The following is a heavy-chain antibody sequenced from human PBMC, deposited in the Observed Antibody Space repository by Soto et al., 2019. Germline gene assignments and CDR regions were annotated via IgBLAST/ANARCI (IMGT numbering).Heavy chain of an antibody. CDR2: IYWNDDK. J-gene: IGHJ4*02. D-gene: IGHD6-19*01. Sequence: SGPTLVNPTQTLTLTCSFSGFSLSTSGVGVGWIRQPPGKALEWLALIYWNDDKRYSPSLKARLTITKDTSKNQVVLTMTNMDPVDTATYYCAHRPSGWYLFDYWGQGTLVTVSS. CDR3: AHRPSGWYLFDY. V-gene: IGHV2-5*01. CDR1: GFSLSTSGVG.